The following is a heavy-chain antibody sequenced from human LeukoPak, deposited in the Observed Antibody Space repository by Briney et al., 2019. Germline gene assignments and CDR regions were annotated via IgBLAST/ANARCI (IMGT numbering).Heavy chain of an antibody. J-gene: IGHJ5*02. Sequence: ASVKVSCKASGYTFTGYYMHWVRQTPGQGLEWMGWISPNSGGTNYAQKFQGRVTMTRDTSISTAYMELSRLRSDDTAVYYCARGTWFGEHWFDPWGQGTLVTVSS. CDR1: GYTFTGYY. CDR3: ARGTWFGEHWFDP. D-gene: IGHD3-10*01. V-gene: IGHV1-2*02. CDR2: ISPNSGGT.